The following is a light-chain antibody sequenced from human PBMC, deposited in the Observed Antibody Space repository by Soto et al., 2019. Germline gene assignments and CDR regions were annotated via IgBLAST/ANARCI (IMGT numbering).Light chain of an antibody. CDR2: AAS. Sequence: DIPMTQSPSSLSASVGDRVTITCRAIQSISRNLNWYQHKPGKAPKLLIYAASSLQNGVPSRFSGGGSGTEFTLSISSLQPEDFGTYYCQQSYTTASITFGQGTRLEIK. CDR3: QQSYTTASIT. J-gene: IGKJ5*01. V-gene: IGKV1-39*01. CDR1: QSISRN.